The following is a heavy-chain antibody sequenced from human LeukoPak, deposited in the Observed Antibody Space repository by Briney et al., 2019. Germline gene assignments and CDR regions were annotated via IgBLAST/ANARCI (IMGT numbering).Heavy chain of an antibody. CDR2: IIPILGIA. V-gene: IGHV1-69*04. CDR3: ARDLMDSSSWYSGY. D-gene: IGHD6-13*01. Sequence: SVKVSCKASGGTFSSYAISWVRQAPGQGLEWMGRIIPILGIANYAQKFQGRVTITADKSTSTAYMELSSLRSEDTAVYCCARDLMDSSSWYSGYWGQGTLVTVSS. J-gene: IGHJ4*02. CDR1: GGTFSSYA.